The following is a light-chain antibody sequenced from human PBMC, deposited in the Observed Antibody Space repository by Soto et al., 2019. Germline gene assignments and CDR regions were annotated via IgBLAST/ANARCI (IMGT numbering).Light chain of an antibody. Sequence: DIVMTQSPDSLAVSLGERATINCKSSQSLLSSANNKNYLAWYQQKSGQPPKLLIYGASTRQSGVPDRISGSGSGTNFTLNISSLQAEDVAIYSCQQYYSGPITFGGGTKVEIK. CDR1: QSLLSSANNKNY. V-gene: IGKV4-1*01. CDR2: GAS. J-gene: IGKJ4*01. CDR3: QQYYSGPIT.